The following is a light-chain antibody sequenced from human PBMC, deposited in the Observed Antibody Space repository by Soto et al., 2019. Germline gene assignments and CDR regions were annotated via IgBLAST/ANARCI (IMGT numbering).Light chain of an antibody. V-gene: IGKV1-27*01. CDR1: QDIKNY. Sequence: DIQMTQSPSSLSASVGDRVTIACRASQDIKNYLVWYQQKPGKVPKILLYAASTLPSGVPSRFSGSGFGTDFTLTITSLQPEDVATYYCQQYIDSPRTFGQGTRVEVK. CDR3: QQYIDSPRT. CDR2: AAS. J-gene: IGKJ1*01.